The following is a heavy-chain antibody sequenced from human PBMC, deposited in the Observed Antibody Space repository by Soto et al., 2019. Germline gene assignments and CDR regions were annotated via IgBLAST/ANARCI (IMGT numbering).Heavy chain of an antibody. CDR3: ARDGAQGEWEPPYYYYGMDV. CDR2: IWYDGSNK. Sequence: GGSLRLSCAASGFTFSSYGMHWVRQAPGKGLEWVAVIWYDGSNKYYADSVKGRFTISRDNSKNTLYLQMNSLRAEDTAVYYCARDGAQGEWEPPYYYYGMDVWGQGTTVTVSS. V-gene: IGHV3-33*01. J-gene: IGHJ6*02. D-gene: IGHD1-26*01. CDR1: GFTFSSYG.